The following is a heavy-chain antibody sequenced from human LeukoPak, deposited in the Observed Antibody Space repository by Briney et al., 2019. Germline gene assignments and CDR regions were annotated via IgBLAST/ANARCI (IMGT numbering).Heavy chain of an antibody. CDR3: ARESCTNGVCYYHFDY. J-gene: IGHJ4*02. CDR2: LNPSGGST. V-gene: IGHV1-46*01. Sequence: ASVKVSCKASRGTFSSYAISWVRQAPGQGLEWMGILNPSGGSTKYLQNFQGRVTMARDTSTSTVYMELSSLRSEDTAVYYCARESCTNGVCYYHFDYWGQGTLVTVSS. CDR1: RGTFSSYA. D-gene: IGHD2-8*01.